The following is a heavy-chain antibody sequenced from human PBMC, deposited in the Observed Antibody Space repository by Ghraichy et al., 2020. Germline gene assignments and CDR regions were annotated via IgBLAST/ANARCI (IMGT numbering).Heavy chain of an antibody. D-gene: IGHD3-10*01. V-gene: IGHV1-18*01. Sequence: ASVKVSCKASGYTFTSYGISWVRQAPGQGLEWMGWISAYNGNTNYAQKLQGRVTMTTDTSTSTAYMELRSLRSDDTAVYYCARVLLWFGEVLYGREGGMDVWGQGTTVTVSS. CDR3: ARVLLWFGEVLYGREGGMDV. CDR1: GYTFTSYG. CDR2: ISAYNGNT. J-gene: IGHJ6*02.